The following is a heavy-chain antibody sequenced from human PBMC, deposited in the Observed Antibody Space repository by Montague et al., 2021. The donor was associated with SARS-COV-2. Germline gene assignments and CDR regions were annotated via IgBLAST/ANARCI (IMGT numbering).Heavy chain of an antibody. D-gene: IGHD6-19*01. Sequence: TLSLTCTVPGGSISSGSYDWSWIRQPAGKGLEWIGRISISGSTNYXXXLKSRVTISVDTSKNQFSLKLSSVTAADTAVYYCARDIAVAGLFDYWGQGTLVTVSS. CDR2: ISISGST. V-gene: IGHV4-61*02. J-gene: IGHJ4*02. CDR1: GGSISSGSYD. CDR3: ARDIAVAGLFDY.